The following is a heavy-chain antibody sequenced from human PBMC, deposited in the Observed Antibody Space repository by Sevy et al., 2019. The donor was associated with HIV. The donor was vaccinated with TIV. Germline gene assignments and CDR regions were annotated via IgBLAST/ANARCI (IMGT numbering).Heavy chain of an antibody. CDR1: GFXFSNSG. CDR3: AKERELAXFDX. CDR2: IRYDGSDR. Sequence: GGSLRLSCAASGFXFSNSGMHWVRQAPGKGLEWVAFIRYDGSDRFYADSVKGRFTISRDNSKNTLYLQINSLRVEDTAVYYCAKERELAXFDXXGQGILVTVSS. D-gene: IGHD1-1*01. V-gene: IGHV3-30*02. J-gene: IGHJ4*02.